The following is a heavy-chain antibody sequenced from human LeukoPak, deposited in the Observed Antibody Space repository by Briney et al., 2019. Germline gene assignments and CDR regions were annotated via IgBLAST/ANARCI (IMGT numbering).Heavy chain of an antibody. V-gene: IGHV4-59*04. J-gene: IGHJ5*02. Sequence: SETLSLTCTVSGGSISSYYWSWIRQPPGKGLEWIGYIHYSGSTYYNPSLKSRVTISVDTSKNQFSLKLSSVTAADTAVCYCARHLVGATRGWFDPWGQGTLVTVSS. CDR2: IHYSGST. CDR1: GGSISSYY. CDR3: ARHLVGATRGWFDP. D-gene: IGHD1-26*01.